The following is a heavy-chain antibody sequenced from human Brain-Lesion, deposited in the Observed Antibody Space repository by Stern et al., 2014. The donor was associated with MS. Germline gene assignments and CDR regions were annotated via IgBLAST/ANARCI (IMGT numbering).Heavy chain of an antibody. V-gene: IGHV1-45*02. CDR2: ITPFTGKT. CDR1: GNTFTNRY. CDR3: AEGGSYGFVY. D-gene: IGHD4-17*01. Sequence: VQLVESGAEVKKTGSSVKVSCQASGNTFTNRYLHWVRQAPGQALEWMGWITPFTGKTNYAQNFQDRVTITMDRSMSTAYMDLSSLRSDDTAIYFCAEGGSYGFVYWGQGTLVTVSS. J-gene: IGHJ4*02.